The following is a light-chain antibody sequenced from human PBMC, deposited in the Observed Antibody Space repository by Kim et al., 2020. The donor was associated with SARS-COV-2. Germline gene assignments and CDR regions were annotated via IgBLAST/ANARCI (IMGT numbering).Light chain of an antibody. Sequence: GASVKHTCTLSSGHSSYAIAWHQQQPGKGPRYLMKVNSDGSHSKGDGIPDRFSGSSSGAERYLTISSLQSKDEADYYCQTWGTGLVFGGGTQLTVL. J-gene: IGLJ3*02. CDR1: SGHSSYA. V-gene: IGLV4-69*01. CDR3: QTWGTGLV. CDR2: VNSDGSH.